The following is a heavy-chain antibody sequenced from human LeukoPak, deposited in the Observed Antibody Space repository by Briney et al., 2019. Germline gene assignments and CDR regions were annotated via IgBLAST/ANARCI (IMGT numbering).Heavy chain of an antibody. Sequence: SQTLSLTCTVSGGSISSGGYYWSWIRQHPGTGLEWIGYIYYSGSTYYNPSLKSRVTISADTSKNQFSLKLSSVTAADTAVYYCARARRIAARPNWFDPWGQGTLVTVSS. CDR1: GGSISSGGYY. CDR2: IYYSGST. D-gene: IGHD6-6*01. CDR3: ARARRIAARPNWFDP. V-gene: IGHV4-31*03. J-gene: IGHJ5*02.